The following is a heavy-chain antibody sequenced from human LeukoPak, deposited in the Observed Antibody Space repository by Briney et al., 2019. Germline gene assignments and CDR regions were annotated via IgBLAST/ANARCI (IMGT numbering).Heavy chain of an antibody. CDR2: IYTSGST. CDR3: ARGATAVRIDY. Sequence: SETLSLTCTVSGGSISSYYWSWIRQPAGKGLEWIGRIYTSGSTNYNPSLKSRVTISVDTSKNQFSLKLSSATAADTAVYYCARGATAVRIDYWGQGTLVTVSS. J-gene: IGHJ4*02. V-gene: IGHV4-4*07. D-gene: IGHD1-26*01. CDR1: GGSISSYY.